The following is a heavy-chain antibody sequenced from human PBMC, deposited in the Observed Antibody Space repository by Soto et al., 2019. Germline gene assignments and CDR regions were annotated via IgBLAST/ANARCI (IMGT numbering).Heavy chain of an antibody. CDR3: ARDLPYSSSRYYYYGMDV. CDR1: GGTFSSYA. Sequence: QVQLVQSGAEVKKPGSSVKVSCKASGGTFSSYAISWVRQAPGQGLEWMGGIIPNFGTANYAQKFQGRVTISADESTSTAYMELSSMRSEDTAVYYCARDLPYSSSRYYYYGMDVWGQGTTVTVSS. D-gene: IGHD6-6*01. J-gene: IGHJ6*02. V-gene: IGHV1-69*01. CDR2: IIPNFGTA.